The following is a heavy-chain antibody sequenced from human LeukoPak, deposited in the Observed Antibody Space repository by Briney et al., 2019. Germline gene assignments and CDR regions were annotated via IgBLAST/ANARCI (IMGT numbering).Heavy chain of an antibody. J-gene: IGHJ4*02. CDR2: IIPIFGTA. D-gene: IGHD5-24*01. CDR3: ARDRDGYNLEGFDY. V-gene: IGHV1-69*13. CDR1: GGTFISYA. Sequence: ASVKVSCKASGGTFISYAISWVRQAPGQGLEWMGGIIPIFGTANYAQKFQGRVTITADESTSTAYMELSSLRSEDTAVYYCARDRDGYNLEGFDYWGQGTLVTVSS.